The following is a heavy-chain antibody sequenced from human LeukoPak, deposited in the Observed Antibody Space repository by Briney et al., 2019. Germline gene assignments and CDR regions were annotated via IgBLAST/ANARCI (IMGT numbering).Heavy chain of an antibody. CDR2: ISTVGDT. V-gene: IGHV3-13*01. J-gene: IGHJ4*02. CDR1: GFTFSNYD. CDR3: ARAPQGDYFDY. Sequence: GGSLRLSCAASGFTFSNYDMHWVRQTTGKALEWVSAISTVGDTFYADSVKGRFTISREDAKNSLYLQMNSLRAGDTAVYFCARAPQGDYFDYWGQGTLVTVSS.